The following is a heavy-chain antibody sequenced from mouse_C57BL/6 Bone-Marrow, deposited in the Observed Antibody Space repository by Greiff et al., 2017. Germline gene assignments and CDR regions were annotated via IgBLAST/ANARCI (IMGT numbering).Heavy chain of an antibody. D-gene: IGHD1-1*01. CDR2: IYPGGGYT. CDR1: GYTFTNYW. J-gene: IGHJ4*01. CDR3: ARTGYGSSHYAMDY. V-gene: IGHV1-63*01. Sequence: VQLQQSGAELVRPGTSVKMSCKASGYTFTNYWIGWAKQRPGHGLEWIGDIYPGGGYTNYNGKFKGKATLTADKSSSTAYMQFSSLTSEDSAIYNCARTGYGSSHYAMDYWGQGTSVTVSS.